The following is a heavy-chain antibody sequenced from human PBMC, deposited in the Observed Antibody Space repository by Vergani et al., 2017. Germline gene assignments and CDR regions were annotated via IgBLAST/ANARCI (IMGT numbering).Heavy chain of an antibody. CDR2: IIPILEIA. D-gene: IGHD2-2*03. CDR3: ARDGYCSSTSCPYYYGMDV. V-gene: IGHV1-69*09. Sequence: QVQLVQSGAEVKKPGSSVKVSCKASGGTFSSYTISWVRQAPGQGLEWMGRIIPILEIANYEQKFQDRVTITADKSTSTAYMELSILGSEDTAVYYCARDGYCSSTSCPYYYGMDVWGQGTTVTVSS. CDR1: GGTFSSYT. J-gene: IGHJ6*02.